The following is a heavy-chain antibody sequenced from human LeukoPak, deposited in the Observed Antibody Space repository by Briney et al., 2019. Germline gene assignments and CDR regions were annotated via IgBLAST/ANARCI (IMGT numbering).Heavy chain of an antibody. V-gene: IGHV6-1*01. CDR1: GDSVSSNSVT. D-gene: IGHD2-8*02. Sequence: SQTLSLTCAISGDSVSSNSVTWNWIRQSPSRGLEWLGRTYCRSKWSNDYAVSVKSRITINPDTSKNQFSLQLNSVTPENTAVYYCARVSGGVFEDWGQGSLVTVSS. CDR3: ARVSGGVFED. J-gene: IGHJ4*02. CDR2: TYCRSKWSN.